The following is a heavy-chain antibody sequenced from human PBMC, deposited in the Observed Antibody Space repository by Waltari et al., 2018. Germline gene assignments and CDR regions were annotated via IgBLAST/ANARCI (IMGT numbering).Heavy chain of an antibody. CDR2: ISGSGGST. V-gene: IGHV3-23*04. Sequence: EVQLVESGGGLVQPGGSLRLSCAASGFTFSSYAMSWVRQAPGKGLEWVSAISGSGGSTYYAGSGKGRFTISRDNAKNTLYLQMNSLRAEDTAVYYCARSSGSYYGGGAFDIWGQGTMVTVSS. CDR1: GFTFSSYA. D-gene: IGHD1-26*01. J-gene: IGHJ3*02. CDR3: ARSSGSYYGGGAFDI.